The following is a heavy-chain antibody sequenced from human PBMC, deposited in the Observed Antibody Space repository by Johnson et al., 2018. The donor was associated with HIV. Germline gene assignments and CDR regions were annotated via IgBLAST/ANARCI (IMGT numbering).Heavy chain of an antibody. CDR1: GFTFSSYG. D-gene: IGHD7-27*01. J-gene: IGHJ3*02. Sequence: QVQLVESGGGVVQPGGSLRLSCAASGFTFSSYGMHWVRQAPGKRLEWVAFIRYDGSNKYYADSVKGRFTISRDNSKNTLYLQMNSLRAEYTAVYYCAKDLGTGEDAFDIWGQGTMVTVSS. CDR2: IRYDGSNK. V-gene: IGHV3-30*02. CDR3: AKDLGTGEDAFDI.